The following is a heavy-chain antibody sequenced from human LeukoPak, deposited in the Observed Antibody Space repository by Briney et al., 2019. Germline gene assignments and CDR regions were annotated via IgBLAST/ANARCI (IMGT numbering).Heavy chain of an antibody. CDR3: ARDNDRITMVRGVTFDY. J-gene: IGHJ4*02. CDR1: GFTFSSYE. D-gene: IGHD3-10*01. CDR2: ISSSGSTI. V-gene: IGHV3-48*03. Sequence: GGSLRLSCAASGFTFSSYEMNWVRQAPGKGLEWVSYISSSGSTIYYADSVKGRFTISRDNAKNSLYLQMDSLRAEDTAVYYCARDNDRITMVRGVTFDYWGQGTLVTVSS.